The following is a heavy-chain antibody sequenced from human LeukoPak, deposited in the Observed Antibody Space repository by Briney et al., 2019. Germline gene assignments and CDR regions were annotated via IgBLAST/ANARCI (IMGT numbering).Heavy chain of an antibody. V-gene: IGHV4-39*07. D-gene: IGHD1-14*01. CDR3: ARDGPFPGEDGAAHFDH. CDR1: GGSISSTTYY. J-gene: IGHJ4*02. Sequence: SETLSLTCTVSGGSISSTTYYWGWIRQSPGKGLEWIGSVHYSGGSYYNPSLKSRVTISLNTSQNQFSLGLSSVTAADTAVYYCARDGPFPGEDGAAHFDHWGQGTLVTVSS. CDR2: VHYSGGS.